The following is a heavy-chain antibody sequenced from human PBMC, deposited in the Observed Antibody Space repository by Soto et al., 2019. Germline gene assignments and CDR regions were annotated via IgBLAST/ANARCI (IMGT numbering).Heavy chain of an antibody. CDR3: ARHPGYYDILPGYTTYYFDS. CDR2: ISYSGST. D-gene: IGHD3-9*01. V-gene: IGHV4-39*01. CDR1: GGPISSDSYY. Sequence: PSETLSLTCTVSGGPISSDSYYWGWIRQSPEKGLEWIASISYSGSTYYNLTLKSRVTISVDTSKSQFSLKLSSVTAADTAVYYCARHPGYYDILPGYTTYYFDSWRKGILVTVSS. J-gene: IGHJ4*02.